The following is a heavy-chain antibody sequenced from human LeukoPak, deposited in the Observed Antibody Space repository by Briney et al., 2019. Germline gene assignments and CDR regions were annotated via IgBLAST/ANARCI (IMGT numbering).Heavy chain of an antibody. J-gene: IGHJ3*02. D-gene: IGHD6-13*01. CDR1: GFTFGDYA. CDR3: TRARYSSSYDAFDI. V-gene: IGHV3-49*03. CDR2: IRSKAYGGTT. Sequence: GGSLRLSCTASGFTFGDYAMSWFRQAPGKGLEWVGFIRSKAYGGTTEYAASVKGRFTISRDDSKSIAYLQMNSLKTEDTAVYYCTRARYSSSYDAFDIWGQGTMVTVSS.